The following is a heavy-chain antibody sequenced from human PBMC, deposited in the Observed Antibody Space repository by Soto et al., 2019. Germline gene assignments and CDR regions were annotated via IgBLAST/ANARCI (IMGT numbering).Heavy chain of an antibody. CDR3: TAEYGDYDYYYYMDV. CDR1: GFTFSNAW. Sequence: GGSLRLSCAASGFTFSNAWMSWVRQAPGKGLEWVGRIKSKTDGGTTDYAAPVKGRFTISRDDSKNTLYLQMNSLKTEDTAVYYCTAEYGDYDYYYYMDVWGKGTTVTVSS. J-gene: IGHJ6*03. V-gene: IGHV3-15*01. CDR2: IKSKTDGGTT. D-gene: IGHD4-17*01.